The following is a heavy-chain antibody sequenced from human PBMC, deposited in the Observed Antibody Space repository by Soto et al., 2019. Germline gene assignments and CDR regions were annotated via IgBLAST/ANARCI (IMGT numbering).Heavy chain of an antibody. CDR3: ARFKHYDILTGSGDAFDI. CDR1: GFTFSSYA. CDR2: ISYDGSNK. V-gene: IGHV3-30-3*01. Sequence: PGGSLRLSCAASGFTFSSYAMHWVRQAPGKGLEWVAVISYDGSNKYYADSVKGRFTISRDNSKNTLYLQMNSLRAEDTAVYYCARFKHYDILTGSGDAFDIWGKGTMVTVSS. D-gene: IGHD3-9*01. J-gene: IGHJ3*02.